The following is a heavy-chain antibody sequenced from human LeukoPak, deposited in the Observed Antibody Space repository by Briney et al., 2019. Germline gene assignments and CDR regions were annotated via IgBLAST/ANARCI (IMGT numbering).Heavy chain of an antibody. J-gene: IGHJ4*02. CDR1: GGSISSYY. D-gene: IGHD3-3*01. V-gene: IGHV4-59*01. Sequence: PSETLSLTCTVSGGSISSYYWSWLRQPPGKGLEWIGYIYYIGSTNYNPSLKSRVTISVDPSKNHFSLKLSSVTAADTAVYYCARGYYDFWSGYYVHPGYWGQGTLVTVSS. CDR2: IYYIGST. CDR3: ARGYYDFWSGYYVHPGY.